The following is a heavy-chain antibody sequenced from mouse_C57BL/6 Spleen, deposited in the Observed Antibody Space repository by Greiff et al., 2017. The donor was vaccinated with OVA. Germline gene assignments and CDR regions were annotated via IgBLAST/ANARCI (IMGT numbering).Heavy chain of an antibody. J-gene: IGHJ4*01. V-gene: IGHV5-12*01. CDR2: ISNGGGST. CDR1: GFTFSDYY. Sequence: EVKLEESGGGLVQPGGSLKLSCAASGFTFSDYYMYWVRQTPEKRLEWVAYISNGGGSTYYPDTVKGRFTISRDNAKNTLYLQMSRLKSEDTAMYYCARHGDGYTMDYWGQGTSVTVSS. D-gene: IGHD2-3*01. CDR3: ARHGDGYTMDY.